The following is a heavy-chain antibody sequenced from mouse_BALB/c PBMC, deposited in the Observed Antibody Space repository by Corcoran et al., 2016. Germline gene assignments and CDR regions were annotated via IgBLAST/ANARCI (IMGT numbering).Heavy chain of an antibody. V-gene: IGHV9-4*02. D-gene: IGHD2-1*01. CDR3: ARFRGNYGFDY. CDR2: INTHSGVP. CDR1: GYTFKTAG. J-gene: IGHJ2*01. Sequence: QIKLVQSGPELKKPGETVRISCKASGYTFKTAGMQWVQKMPGKGLKWIGWINTHSGVPKYAEDFKGRFAFSLETSASTAYLQISNLKNEDTATYFCARFRGNYGFDYWGQGTTLTVSS.